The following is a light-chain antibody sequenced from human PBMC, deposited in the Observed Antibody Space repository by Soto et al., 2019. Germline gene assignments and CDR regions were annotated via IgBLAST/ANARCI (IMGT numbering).Light chain of an antibody. CDR2: DVS. CDR1: TSDVGGYNF. J-gene: IGLJ1*01. Sequence: QSALTQPRSVSGSPGQSVTISCTGTTSDVGGYNFVSWYQQRPGKVPKLMTYDVSIRPSGVPDRFSGSKSGNTASLTISGLQAEDEADYYCCSYVGSDTSFVFGSGTKVTVL. CDR3: CSYVGSDTSFV. V-gene: IGLV2-11*01.